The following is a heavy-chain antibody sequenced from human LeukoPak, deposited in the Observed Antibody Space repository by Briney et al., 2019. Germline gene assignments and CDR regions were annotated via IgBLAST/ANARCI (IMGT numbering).Heavy chain of an antibody. Sequence: GGSLRLSCAASGFSFNSYWMGWVRQAPGKGLEWVAAIKQDGSEKYYVDSVKGRFTISRDNAKNSMYLQMNSLGAEDTAVYYCASLYSAAFDIWGQGTMVTVSS. CDR1: GFSFNSYW. V-gene: IGHV3-7*03. CDR2: IKQDGSEK. CDR3: ASLYSAAFDI. D-gene: IGHD3-10*02. J-gene: IGHJ3*02.